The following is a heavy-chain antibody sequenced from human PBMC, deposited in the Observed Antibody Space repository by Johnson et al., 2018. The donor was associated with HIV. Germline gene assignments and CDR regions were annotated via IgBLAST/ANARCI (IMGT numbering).Heavy chain of an antibody. J-gene: IGHJ3*02. V-gene: IGHV3-30*02. Sequence: QVQLVESGGGVVQPGGSLRLSCAASGFTFSSYGMHWVRQAPGKGLEWVAFIRYDGSNKYYADSVKGRFTISRDNSKNTRYLQMNSLRAEDTAVYYCAKDGAKYYYDSSGYPTEAFDIWGQGTMVTVSS. CDR3: AKDGAKYYYDSSGYPTEAFDI. CDR2: IRYDGSNK. D-gene: IGHD3-22*01. CDR1: GFTFSSYG.